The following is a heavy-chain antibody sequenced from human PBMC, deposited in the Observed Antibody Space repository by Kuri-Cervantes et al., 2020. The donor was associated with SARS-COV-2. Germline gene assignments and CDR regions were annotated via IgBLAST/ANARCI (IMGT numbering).Heavy chain of an antibody. V-gene: IGHV3-23*01. CDR3: ASGRIYDSSGYSPGGFDY. CDR2: ISGSGGTT. J-gene: IGHJ4*02. CDR1: GFTFSSYA. Sequence: LSLTCGASGFTFSSYAMSWVRQAPGKGLEWVSVISGSGGTTYYADSVKGRFTVSRDNSKNTLYLQMNSLRAEDTAVYYCASGRIYDSSGYSPGGFDYWGQGTLVTVSS. D-gene: IGHD3-22*01.